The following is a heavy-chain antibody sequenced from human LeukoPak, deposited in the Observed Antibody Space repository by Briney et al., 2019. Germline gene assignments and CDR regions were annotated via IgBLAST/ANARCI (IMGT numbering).Heavy chain of an antibody. CDR3: AGRISLAAAADY. J-gene: IGHJ4*02. Sequence: PGGSLRLSCAASGFTFSSYAMSWVRQAPGRGLEWVSAISGSGGSTYYADSVKGRFTISRDNSKNTLYLQMNSLRAEDTAVYYCAGRISLAAAADYWGQGTLVTVSS. V-gene: IGHV3-23*01. D-gene: IGHD6-13*01. CDR1: GFTFSSYA. CDR2: ISGSGGST.